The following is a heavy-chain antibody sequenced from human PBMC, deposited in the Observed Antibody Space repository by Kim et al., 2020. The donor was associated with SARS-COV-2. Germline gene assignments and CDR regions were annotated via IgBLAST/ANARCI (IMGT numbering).Heavy chain of an antibody. CDR3: ARDNRPDSGSYFMGAFDI. Sequence: KGRFTISRDNAKNSLYLQMNSLRAEDTAVYYCARDNRPDSGSYFMGAFDIWGQGTMVTVSS. J-gene: IGHJ3*02. V-gene: IGHV3-11*06. D-gene: IGHD1-26*01.